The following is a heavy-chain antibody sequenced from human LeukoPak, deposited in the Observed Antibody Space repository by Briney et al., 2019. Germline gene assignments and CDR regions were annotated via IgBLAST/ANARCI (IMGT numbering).Heavy chain of an antibody. V-gene: IGHV3-11*04. J-gene: IGHJ4*02. CDR3: ARDAGRKDDY. Sequence: GGSLRLSCAASGFSFSNSYMSWIRQALGKRLEWVSYISPTATTIHYADSVKGRFTISRDNTKNSLYLQMNSLRAEDTAVYYCARDAGRKDDYWGQGTLVTVSS. CDR1: GFSFSNSY. CDR2: ISPTATTI.